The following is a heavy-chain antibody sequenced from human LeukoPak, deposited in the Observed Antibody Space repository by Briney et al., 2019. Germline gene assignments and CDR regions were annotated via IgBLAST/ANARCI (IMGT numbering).Heavy chain of an antibody. CDR3: ARQGVSSGYYYFDY. J-gene: IGHJ4*02. D-gene: IGHD3-22*01. Sequence: SETLSLTCTVSGGSISSSSYYWGWIRQPPGKGLEWIGSIYYSGSTYYNPSLKSRVTISVDTSKNQFSLKLSSVTAADTAVYYCARQGVSSGYYYFDYWGQGTLVTVSS. CDR1: GGSISSSSYY. CDR2: IYYSGST. V-gene: IGHV4-39*01.